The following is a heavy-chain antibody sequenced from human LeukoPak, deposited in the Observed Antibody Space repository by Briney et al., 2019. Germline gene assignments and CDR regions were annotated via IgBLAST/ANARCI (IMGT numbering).Heavy chain of an antibody. CDR2: INSDGSST. CDR3: ARETSGSYYNLWDY. D-gene: IGHD3-10*01. Sequence: GGSLRLSCAASGFTFSSYWMHWVRQAPGKGLVWVSRINSDGSSTSYADSVKGRFTISRDNAKNTLYLQMNSLRAEDTAVYYCARETSGSYYNLWDYWGQGTTVTVSS. J-gene: IGHJ4*03. V-gene: IGHV3-74*01. CDR1: GFTFSSYW.